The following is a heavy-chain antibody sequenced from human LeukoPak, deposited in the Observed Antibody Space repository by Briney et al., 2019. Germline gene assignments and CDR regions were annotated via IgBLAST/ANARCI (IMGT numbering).Heavy chain of an antibody. CDR3: AKDLRDGYKKRPRDFDY. D-gene: IGHD5-24*01. J-gene: IGHJ4*02. Sequence: TSETLSLTCTVSGGSISSAYDYWSWIRQPPGKGLEWIGYIYYSGSTYYNPSLKSRVTISVDTSKKQFSLKLTSVTAADTAVYYCAKDLRDGYKKRPRDFDYWGQGTLVTVSS. CDR2: IYYSGST. V-gene: IGHV4-31*03. CDR1: GGSISSAYDY.